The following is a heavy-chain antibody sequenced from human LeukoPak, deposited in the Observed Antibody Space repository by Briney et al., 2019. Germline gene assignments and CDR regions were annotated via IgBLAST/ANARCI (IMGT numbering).Heavy chain of an antibody. V-gene: IGHV3-23*01. CDR3: AGGPAYGAFDY. Sequence: GGSLRLSCAASGFTFSSYAMSWVRLAPGKGMEWVSAISGSGGSTYYADSVKGRFTISRDTSTNTLYLQMNSLRAEDTAVYYCAGGPAYGAFDYWGQGTLVTVSS. D-gene: IGHD4/OR15-4a*01. CDR2: ISGSGGST. CDR1: GFTFSSYA. J-gene: IGHJ4*02.